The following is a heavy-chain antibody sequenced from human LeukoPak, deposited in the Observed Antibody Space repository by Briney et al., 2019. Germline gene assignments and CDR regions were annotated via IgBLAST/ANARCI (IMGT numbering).Heavy chain of an antibody. J-gene: IGHJ4*02. CDR1: GLTFSSYW. D-gene: IGHD1-26*01. V-gene: IGHV3-23*01. CDR2: ISSIDGST. Sequence: GGSLRLSCAASGLTFSSYWMSWVRQAPGKGLEWVSGISSIDGSTYYADSVKGRFTVSRDNSKNTLYLQMNSLRAEDTAVYYCAKVASGSYYNWPFDYWGQGTLVTVSS. CDR3: AKVASGSYYNWPFDY.